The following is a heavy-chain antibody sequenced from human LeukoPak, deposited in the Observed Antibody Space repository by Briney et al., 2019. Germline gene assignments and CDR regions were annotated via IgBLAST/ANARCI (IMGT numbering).Heavy chain of an antibody. CDR3: ARTTEGYAGGPGYSYYYYMDV. J-gene: IGHJ6*03. CDR1: GGSISGSGYY. D-gene: IGHD5-12*01. CDR2: VYYTGST. Sequence: SETLSLTCTVSGGSISGSGYYWVWIRQSPGKGLEWIATVYYTGSTYYNPSLKSRVTISVDTSKNQVSLKLRSVTAADTAVYYCARTTEGYAGGPGYSYYYYMDVWGKGTTVTISS. V-gene: IGHV4-39*07.